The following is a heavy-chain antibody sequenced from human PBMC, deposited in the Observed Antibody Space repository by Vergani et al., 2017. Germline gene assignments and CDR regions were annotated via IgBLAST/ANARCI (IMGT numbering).Heavy chain of an antibody. CDR1: GGSISSGSYY. CDR3: ARDRYSSNPYYYYYMDV. J-gene: IGHJ6*03. Sequence: QVQLQESGPGLVKPSQTLSLTCTVSGGSISSGSYYWSWIRQPAGKGLEWIGRIYTSGSTNYNPSLKSRVTISVDTSKNQFSLKLSSVTAADTAVYYCARDRYSSNPYYYYYMDVWGKGKTVTVSS. CDR2: IYTSGST. V-gene: IGHV4-61*02. D-gene: IGHD6-19*01.